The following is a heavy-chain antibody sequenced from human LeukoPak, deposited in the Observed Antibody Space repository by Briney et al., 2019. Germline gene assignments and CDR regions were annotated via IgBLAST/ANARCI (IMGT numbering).Heavy chain of an antibody. CDR1: GGSLNNFY. D-gene: IGHD2-2*01. CDR2: VYYTGAS. CDR3: ARTQGYCSSTSCSGGAFDI. J-gene: IGHJ3*02. Sequence: PSETLSLTCTVSGGSLNNFYWSWIRQPPGKGLESLGHVYYTGASNYNPSLNNRVAMSVDTSKGQFSLKLSSVTAADTAVYYCARTQGYCSSTSCSGGAFDIWGQGTMVTVSS. V-gene: IGHV4-59*08.